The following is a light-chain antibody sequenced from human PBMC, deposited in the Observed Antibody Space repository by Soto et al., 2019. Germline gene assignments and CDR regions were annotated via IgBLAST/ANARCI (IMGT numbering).Light chain of an antibody. J-gene: IGKJ4*01. CDR3: QQRSNWPPLA. CDR1: QSVTRF. Sequence: DIVLTQSPATLSLSPGERATLSCRASQSVTRFLAWFQHKPGQAPRLLIYDASTRAAGVPTRFSGSGSGTDFTLTISSLEPEDVAVYYCQQRSNWPPLAFGGGTKVEI. CDR2: DAS. V-gene: IGKV3-11*01.